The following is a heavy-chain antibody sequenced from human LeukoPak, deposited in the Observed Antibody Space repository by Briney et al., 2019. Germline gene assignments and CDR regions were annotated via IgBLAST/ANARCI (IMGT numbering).Heavy chain of an antibody. CDR3: ARVPYGSGSYPFDY. D-gene: IGHD3-10*01. Sequence: PGGSLRLSCAASGFTVSSSYMTWVRQAPGKGLEWVSVIRSGGSTVYADSVKGRFTISRDNAKNSLYLQMNSLRAEDTAVYYCARVPYGSGSYPFDYWGQGTLVTVSS. CDR1: GFTVSSSY. J-gene: IGHJ4*02. CDR2: IRSGGST. V-gene: IGHV3-53*01.